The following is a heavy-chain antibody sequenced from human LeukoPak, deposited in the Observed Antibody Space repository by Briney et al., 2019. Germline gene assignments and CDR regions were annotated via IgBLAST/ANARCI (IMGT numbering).Heavy chain of an antibody. CDR1: GGSISSGSYY. J-gene: IGHJ6*03. CDR3: ARGGLYYYYMDV. Sequence: SQTLSLTCTVSGGSISSGSYYWSWIRQSAGKGLEWIGRIYTSGSTNYNPSLKSRVTISVDTSKNQFSLKLSSVTAADTAVYYCARGGLYYYYMDVWGKGTTVTVSS. V-gene: IGHV4-61*02. CDR2: IYTSGST. D-gene: IGHD3/OR15-3a*01.